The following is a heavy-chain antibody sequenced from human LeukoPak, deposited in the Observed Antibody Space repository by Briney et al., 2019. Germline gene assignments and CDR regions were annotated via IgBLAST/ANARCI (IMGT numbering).Heavy chain of an antibody. Sequence: GGSLRLSCAASGFTFSNYGMHWVRQAPGKGLEWVAVISYDGSNKYYADSVKGRFTISRDNSKNTLYLQMNSLRAEDTAVYYCAKEALGGYSYGYWYYFDYWGQGTLVTVSS. CDR1: GFTFSNYG. D-gene: IGHD5-18*01. V-gene: IGHV3-30*18. CDR3: AKEALGGYSYGYWYYFDY. CDR2: ISYDGSNK. J-gene: IGHJ4*02.